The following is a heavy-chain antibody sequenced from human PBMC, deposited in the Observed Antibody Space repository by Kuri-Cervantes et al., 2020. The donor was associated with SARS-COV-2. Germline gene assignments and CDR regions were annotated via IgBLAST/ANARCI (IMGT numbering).Heavy chain of an antibody. V-gene: IGHV1-3*01. CDR2: INAGNGNT. J-gene: IGHJ4*02. Sequence: ASVKVSCKASGYTFTSYAMHWVRQAPGQRLEWMGWINAGNGNTKYSQKFQGRVTITRDTSASTAYMELSSLRSEDTAVYYCARAAENLGPFDYWGQGTLVTVYS. CDR1: GYTFTSYA. CDR3: ARAAENLGPFDY. D-gene: IGHD2/OR15-2a*01.